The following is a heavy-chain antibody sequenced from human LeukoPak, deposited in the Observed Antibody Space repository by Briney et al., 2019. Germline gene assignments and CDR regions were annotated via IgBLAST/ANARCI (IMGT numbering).Heavy chain of an antibody. CDR2: ISGSGGST. CDR3: AKWLVGATTDY. J-gene: IGHJ4*02. V-gene: IGHV3-23*01. CDR1: GFTFSGYS. Sequence: PGGSLRLSCAASGFTFSGYSMNWVRQAPGKGLEWVSAISGSGGSTYYADSVKGRFTISRDNSKNTLYLQMNSLRAEDTAVYYCAKWLVGATTDYWGQGTLVTVSS. D-gene: IGHD1-26*01.